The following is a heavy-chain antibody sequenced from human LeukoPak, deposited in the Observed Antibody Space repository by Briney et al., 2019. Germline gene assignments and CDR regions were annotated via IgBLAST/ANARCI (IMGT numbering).Heavy chain of an antibody. CDR1: GFTFSNYW. CDR2: IKSDGSRT. Sequence: GGSLRLSCSASGFTFSNYWMHWVRQAPGKGLMWVSRIKSDGSRTDYADSVKGRFTISRDNAKNTLYLQMNSLRAEDTAVYYCARELPFDYWGQGTLVTVSS. V-gene: IGHV3-74*01. J-gene: IGHJ4*02. CDR3: ARELPFDY.